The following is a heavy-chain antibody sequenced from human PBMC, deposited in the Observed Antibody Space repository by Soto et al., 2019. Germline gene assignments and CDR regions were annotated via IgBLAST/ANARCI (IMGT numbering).Heavy chain of an antibody. J-gene: IGHJ6*02. CDR3: ARGHYSSAMDV. V-gene: IGHV4-30-2*01. Sequence: QLKLQASGSGVVKPSQTLFLTCAVSGGSVSSGVFSWNWIRQPPGQGLEWIGYISHRGSPHYTPPRRGRVSISADRSTNVLSLNLPSMTPADTAVYFCARGHYSSAMDVWGQGTTVTVSS. CDR1: GGSVSSGVFS. D-gene: IGHD2-15*01. CDR2: ISHRGSP.